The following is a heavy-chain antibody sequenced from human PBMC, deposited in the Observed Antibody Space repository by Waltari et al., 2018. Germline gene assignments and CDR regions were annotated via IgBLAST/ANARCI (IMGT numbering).Heavy chain of an antibody. CDR1: GFTFADYA. Sequence: EVQLVESGGGLVQPGRSLRLSCAASGFTFADYAMPWVRQAPGKGLEWVSGSSWNSGNIGYADSVKGRFTISRDNAKNSLYLQMNSLRTEDTALYYCAKGHSGSYGLDYWGQGTLVTVSS. CDR2: SSWNSGNI. V-gene: IGHV3-9*01. CDR3: AKGHSGSYGLDY. J-gene: IGHJ4*02. D-gene: IGHD1-26*01.